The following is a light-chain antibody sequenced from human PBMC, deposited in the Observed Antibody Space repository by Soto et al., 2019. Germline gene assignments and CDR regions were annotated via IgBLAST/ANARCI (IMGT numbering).Light chain of an antibody. CDR3: QQYKSYSPT. CDR1: QRISSW. J-gene: IGKJ1*01. V-gene: IGKV1-5*01. Sequence: DIQMTQSPSTLSASVGDRVIITCRASQRISSWLAWYQQKPGKAPKLLIYDASNLEGGVPSRFSGSGSGTEFTLTISSLQPDDFATYYCQQYKSYSPTFGQGTKVDIK. CDR2: DAS.